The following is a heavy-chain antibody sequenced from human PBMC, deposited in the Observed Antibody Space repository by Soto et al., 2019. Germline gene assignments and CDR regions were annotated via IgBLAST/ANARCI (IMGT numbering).Heavy chain of an antibody. CDR1: GYSFTSYW. V-gene: IGHV5-51*01. Sequence: GESLKISCKGSGYSFTSYWIGWVRQMPGKGLEWMGIIYPGDSDTRYSTSFQGQVPISAEKSIRTAYLQWSSLKASDTAMYYCARQLYHYGMDVWGQGTAVTVSS. CDR3: ARQLYHYGMDV. CDR2: IYPGDSDT. J-gene: IGHJ6*02.